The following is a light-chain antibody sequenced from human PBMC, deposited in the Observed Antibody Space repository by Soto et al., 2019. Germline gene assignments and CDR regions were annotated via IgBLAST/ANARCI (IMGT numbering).Light chain of an antibody. CDR3: QQYNNWPPWT. J-gene: IGKJ1*01. CDR2: GAS. V-gene: IGKV3-15*01. CDR1: QSVRSN. Sequence: EKVMTQSHATLAVAPGERATLSCRASQSVRSNLAWYQQKPGQAPRLLIYGASTRATGIPARFSGSGSGTEFTLTISSLKSEDFAVYYCQQYNNWPPWTFGQGTKVEIK.